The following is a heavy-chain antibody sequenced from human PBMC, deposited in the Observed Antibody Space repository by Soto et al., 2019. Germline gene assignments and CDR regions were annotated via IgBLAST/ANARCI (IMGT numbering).Heavy chain of an antibody. CDR3: VKDGSSGWPYFDDMDV. Sequence: GGSLRLSCAASGFTFSSYGMHWVRQAPGKGLEWVAVILYDGSKKYYADSVKGRFTISRDNSKNALYLQMSSLRAEDTALYYCVKDGSSGWPYFDDMDVWGRGTTVTVSS. V-gene: IGHV3-30*18. J-gene: IGHJ6*02. CDR1: GFTFSSYG. D-gene: IGHD6-19*01. CDR2: ILYDGSKK.